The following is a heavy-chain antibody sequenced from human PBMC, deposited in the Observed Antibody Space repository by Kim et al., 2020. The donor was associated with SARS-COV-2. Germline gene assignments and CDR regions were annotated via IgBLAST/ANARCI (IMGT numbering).Heavy chain of an antibody. CDR3: AKADYGSGSWFNYY. V-gene: IGHV3-15*01. Sequence: GGSLRLSCAASGFTFTNAWMSWVRQAPGRGLEWVGRIRSKTNGGTTDYAAPVKGRFTISRDDSANTVYLEMNSLKTEDTAVYYCAKADYGSGSWFNYYWG. J-gene: IGHJ4*01. CDR2: IRSKTNGGTT. CDR1: GFTFTNAW. D-gene: IGHD3-10*01.